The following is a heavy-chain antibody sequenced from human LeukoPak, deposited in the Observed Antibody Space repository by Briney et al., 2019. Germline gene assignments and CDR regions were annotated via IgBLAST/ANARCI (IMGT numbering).Heavy chain of an antibody. CDR2: IYYSGST. D-gene: IGHD1-7*01. CDR1: GGSISSGGYY. Sequence: PSETLSLTCTVSGGSISSGGYYWSWIRQPPGKGLEWIGYIYYSGSTNYNPSLKSRVTISVDTSKNQFSLKLSSVTAADTAVYYCARAPTPKTGTIFDYWGQGTLVTVSS. V-gene: IGHV4-61*08. CDR3: ARAPTPKTGTIFDY. J-gene: IGHJ4*02.